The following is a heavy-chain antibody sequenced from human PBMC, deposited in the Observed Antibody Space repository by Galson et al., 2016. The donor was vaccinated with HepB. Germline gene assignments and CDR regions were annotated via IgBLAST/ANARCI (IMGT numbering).Heavy chain of an antibody. CDR1: GFSFSSSW. J-gene: IGHJ4*02. CDR3: ARELASGD. CDR2: VKSDGSST. V-gene: IGHV3-74*01. Sequence: SLRLSCAASGFSFSSSWMHWVRQAPGKGLVSVSRVKSDGSSTHYADSVKGRFTISRDNAKNTLYLQMNSLRAEDTAVYFCARELASGDWGQGTLVTVSS. D-gene: IGHD1-1*01.